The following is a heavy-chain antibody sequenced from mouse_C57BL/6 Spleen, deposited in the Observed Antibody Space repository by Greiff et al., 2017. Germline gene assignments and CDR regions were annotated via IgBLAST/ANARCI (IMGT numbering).Heavy chain of an antibody. V-gene: IGHV1-82*01. CDR3: ARSYYSNYVHFFDY. D-gene: IGHD2-5*01. CDR2: IYPGDGDT. Sequence: QVQLQQSGPELVKPGASVKISCKASGYAFSSSWMNWVKQRPGKGLEWIGRIYPGDGDTNYNGKFKGKATLTADKSSSTAYMQLCSLTSEDSAVYFCARSYYSNYVHFFDYWGQGTTLTVSS. J-gene: IGHJ2*01. CDR1: GYAFSSSW.